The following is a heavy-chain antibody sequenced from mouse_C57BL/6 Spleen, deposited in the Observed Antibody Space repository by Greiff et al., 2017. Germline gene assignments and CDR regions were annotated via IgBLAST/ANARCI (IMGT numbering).Heavy chain of an antibody. J-gene: IGHJ4*01. CDR1: GYAFSSSW. V-gene: IGHV1-82*01. CDR2: IYPGDGDT. CDR3: AREGSGGYAMDY. Sequence: VQLQQSGPELVKPGASVKISCKASGYAFSSSWMNWVKQRPGKGLEWIGRIYPGDGDTNYNGKFKGKATLTVDTSSSTAYMQLSSLTSEDSAVYYCAREGSGGYAMDYWGQGTSVTVSS. D-gene: IGHD4-1*01.